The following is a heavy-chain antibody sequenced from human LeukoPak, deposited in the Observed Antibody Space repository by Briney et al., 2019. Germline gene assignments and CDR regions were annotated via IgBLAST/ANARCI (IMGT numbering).Heavy chain of an antibody. D-gene: IGHD2-15*01. V-gene: IGHV4-30-2*01. CDR1: GGSISSGGYS. J-gene: IGHJ6*02. CDR3: ARDKGLGYCSGGSCYSSYYGMDV. Sequence: SQTLSLTCAVSGGSISSGGYSWSWFRQPPGKGLEWIGYIYHSGSTYYNPSLKSRVTISVDRSKNQFSLKLSSVTAADTAVYYCARDKGLGYCSGGSCYSSYYGMDVWGQGTTVTVSS. CDR2: IYHSGST.